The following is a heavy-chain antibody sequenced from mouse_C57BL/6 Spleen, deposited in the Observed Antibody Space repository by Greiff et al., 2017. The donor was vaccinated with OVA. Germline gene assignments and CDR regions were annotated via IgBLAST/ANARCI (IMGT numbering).Heavy chain of an antibody. CDR3: ARSDGNLSYYFDY. Sequence: VQLQQPGAELVMPGASVKLSCKASGYTFTSYWMHWVKQRPGQGLEWIGEIDPSDSYTNYNQKFKGKSTLTVDKSSSTAYMQLSSLTSEDSAVYYCARSDGNLSYYFDYWGQGTTLTVSS. CDR2: IDPSDSYT. CDR1: GYTFTSYW. J-gene: IGHJ2*01. V-gene: IGHV1-69*01. D-gene: IGHD2-1*01.